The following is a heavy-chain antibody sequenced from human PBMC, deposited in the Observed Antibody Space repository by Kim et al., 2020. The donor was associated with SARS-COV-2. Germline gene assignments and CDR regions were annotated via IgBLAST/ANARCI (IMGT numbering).Heavy chain of an antibody. CDR2: IYYSGST. CDR1: GGSISSYY. Sequence: SETLSLTCTVSGGSISSYYWSWIRQPPGKGLEWIGYIYYSGSTNYNPSLKSRVTISVDTSKNQFSLKLSSVTAADTAVYYCAGFEQQLSRFDYWGQGTLVTVSS. CDR3: AGFEQQLSRFDY. D-gene: IGHD6-13*01. J-gene: IGHJ4*02. V-gene: IGHV4-59*08.